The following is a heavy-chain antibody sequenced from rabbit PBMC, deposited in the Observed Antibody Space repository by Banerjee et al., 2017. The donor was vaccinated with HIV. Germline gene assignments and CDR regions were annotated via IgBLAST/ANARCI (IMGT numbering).Heavy chain of an antibody. J-gene: IGHJ3*01. CDR1: GFSFSSSYW. CDR3: ARGGGL. CDR2: IGTTTGST. Sequence: QSLEESGGDLVQPGASMTLTCTASGFSFSSSYWICWVRQAPGKGLEWIACIGTTTGSTWYASWVNGRFTISKTSSTTVTLQMTSLTAADTAIYFCARGGGLWGQGTLVTVS. D-gene: IGHD4-1*01. V-gene: IGHV1S40*01.